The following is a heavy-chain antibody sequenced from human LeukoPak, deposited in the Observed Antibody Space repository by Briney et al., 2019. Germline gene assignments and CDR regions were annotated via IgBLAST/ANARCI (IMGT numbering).Heavy chain of an antibody. CDR3: ARSLLSGGTDY. D-gene: IGHD1-26*01. CDR1: GYPFTGYY. CDR2: INPNSGGT. V-gene: IGHV1-2*06. J-gene: IGHJ4*02. Sequence: ASVKVSCKASGYPFTGYYMHWVRQAPGQGLEWMGRINPNSGGTNYAQKFQGRVTMTRDTSISTAYMELSRLRSDDTAVYYCARSLLSGGTDYWGQGTLVTVSS.